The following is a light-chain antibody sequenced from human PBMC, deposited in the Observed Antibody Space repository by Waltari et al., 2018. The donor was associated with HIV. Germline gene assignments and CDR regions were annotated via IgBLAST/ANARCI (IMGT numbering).Light chain of an antibody. CDR3: QQSYSTPYT. V-gene: IGKV1-39*01. CDR2: AAS. J-gene: IGKJ2*01. Sequence: DIQMTQSPSSLSASVGDRVTITCRANQSISSYLNWYKQKPGKAPKLLIYAASSLQSGVPSRFSGSGSGTDFTLTISSLQPEDFATFYCQQSYSTPYTFGQGTKLEIK. CDR1: QSISSY.